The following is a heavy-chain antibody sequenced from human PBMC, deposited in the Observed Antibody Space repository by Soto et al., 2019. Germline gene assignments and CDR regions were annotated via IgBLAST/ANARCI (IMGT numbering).Heavy chain of an antibody. D-gene: IGHD2-2*01. V-gene: IGHV1-69*13. CDR3: ARRRDYIVLVPAAIGDYYYYGMDV. CDR2: IIPIFGTA. CDR1: GGTFSSYA. J-gene: IGHJ6*02. Sequence: SGKVSCKASGGTFSSYAISWVRQAPGQGLEWMGGIIPIFGTANYAQKFQGRVTITADESTSTAYMELSSLRFEDTAVFYCARRRDYIVLVPAAIGDYYYYGMDVWG.